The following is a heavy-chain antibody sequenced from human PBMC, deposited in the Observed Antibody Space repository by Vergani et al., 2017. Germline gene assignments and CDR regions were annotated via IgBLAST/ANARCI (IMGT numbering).Heavy chain of an antibody. V-gene: IGHV4-59*01. Sequence: QVQLQESGPGLVKPSETLSLTCTVSCGSISSYYWSWIRQPPGKGLEWIGYIYYSGSTNYNPSLKSRVNISVDTSKNQFSLKLSSVTAADTAVYYCAGTYYDFWSGYYFHYYGMDVWGQGTTVTVSS. D-gene: IGHD3-3*01. CDR1: CGSISSYY. CDR2: IYYSGST. J-gene: IGHJ6*02. CDR3: AGTYYDFWSGYYFHYYGMDV.